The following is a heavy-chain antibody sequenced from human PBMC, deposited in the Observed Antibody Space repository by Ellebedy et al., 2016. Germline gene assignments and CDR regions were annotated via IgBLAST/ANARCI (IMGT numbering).Heavy chain of an antibody. CDR3: ARGHMTTVTTEMVDDWFHP. CDR1: GFTVSSNY. D-gene: IGHD4-17*01. Sequence: GGSLRLSCAASGFTVSSNYMSWVRQAPGKGLEWVSVIYSGGSTYYADSVKGRFTISSDNSKNTLYLQMNNLRAEDTAVYYLARGHMTTVTTEMVDDWFHPWGQGTLVTVSS. CDR2: IYSGGST. V-gene: IGHV3-66*01. J-gene: IGHJ5*01.